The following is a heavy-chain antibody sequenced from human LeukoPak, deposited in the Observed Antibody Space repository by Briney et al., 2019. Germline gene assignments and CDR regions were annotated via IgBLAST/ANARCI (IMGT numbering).Heavy chain of an antibody. CDR3: ARNPPPGIAAAGTFLDY. CDR2: IKQDGSEK. CDR1: GFTFSSYW. D-gene: IGHD6-13*01. V-gene: IGHV3-7*01. Sequence: PGGSLRLSCAASGFTFSSYWMSWVRQAPGKGLEWVANIKQDGSEKYYVDSVKGRFTISRDNAKNSLYLQMNSLRAEDTAVYYCARNPPPGIAAAGTFLDYWGQGTLVTVSS. J-gene: IGHJ4*02.